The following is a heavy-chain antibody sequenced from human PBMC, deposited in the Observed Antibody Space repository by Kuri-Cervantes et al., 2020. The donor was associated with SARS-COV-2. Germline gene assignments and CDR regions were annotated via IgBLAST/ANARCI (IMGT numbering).Heavy chain of an antibody. V-gene: IGHV1-69*13. Sequence: SVKVSCKASGGTFSSYAISWVRQAPGQGLEWMGGIIPIFGTANYAQKFQGRVTITADESTSTAYMELSSLRSEDTAVYYCARLVTGTKRHYYYGMDVWGQGTTVTVSS. CDR1: GGTFSSYA. J-gene: IGHJ6*02. CDR3: ARLVTGTKRHYYYGMDV. D-gene: IGHD1/OR15-1a*01. CDR2: IIPIFGTA.